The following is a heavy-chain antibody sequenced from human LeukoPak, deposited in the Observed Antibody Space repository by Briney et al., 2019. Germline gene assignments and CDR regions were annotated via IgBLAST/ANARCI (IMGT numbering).Heavy chain of an antibody. V-gene: IGHV4-34*01. CDR1: GGSFSGYY. Sequence: SETLSLTCAVSGGSFSGYYWSWIRQPPGKGLEWIGEINHSGSTNYNPSLKSRVTISVDTSKNQFSLKLSSVTAADTAVYYCARRIAVAGTGDTHFDYWGQGTLVTVSS. CDR2: INHSGST. J-gene: IGHJ4*02. D-gene: IGHD6-19*01. CDR3: ARRIAVAGTGDTHFDY.